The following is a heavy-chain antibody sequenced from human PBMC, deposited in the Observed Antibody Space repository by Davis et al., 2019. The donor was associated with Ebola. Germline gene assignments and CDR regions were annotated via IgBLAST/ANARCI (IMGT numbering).Heavy chain of an antibody. CDR3: AKSTGFLVVDDAFDV. D-gene: IGHD3-3*01. CDR2: ISSSSSTI. J-gene: IGHJ3*01. Sequence: GESLKISCAASGFTFSSYSMNWVRQAPGKGLEWVSYISSSSSTIYYADSVKGRFTISRDNAKNSLFLHMNSLRDDDTAVYFCAKSTGFLVVDDAFDVWGQGTMVTVSS. CDR1: GFTFSSYS. V-gene: IGHV3-48*02.